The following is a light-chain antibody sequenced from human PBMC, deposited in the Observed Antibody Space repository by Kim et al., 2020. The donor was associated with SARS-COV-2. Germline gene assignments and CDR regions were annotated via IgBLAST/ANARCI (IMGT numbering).Light chain of an antibody. CDR2: KAS. V-gene: IGKV1-5*03. J-gene: IGKJ4*01. CDR3: QQYNSYPLT. CDR1: ISRW. Sequence: ISRWLAWYQQKPGKAPKLLIYKASSLESGVPSRFSGSGSGTEFTLTITSLQPDDFATYYCQQYNSYPLTFGGGTKLEI.